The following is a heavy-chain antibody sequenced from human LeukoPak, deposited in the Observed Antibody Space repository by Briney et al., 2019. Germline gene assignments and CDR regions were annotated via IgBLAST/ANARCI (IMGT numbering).Heavy chain of an antibody. CDR2: TYYRSKWYN. Sequence: SQTLSLTCAISGDSVSSNSAAWNWIRQSPSRGLEWLGRTYYRSKWYNNYAVSVKSRIAINPDTSKNQFSLQLNSVTPEDTAVYYCAREGYSDYGIAFDIWGQGTMVTVSS. J-gene: IGHJ3*02. CDR3: AREGYSDYGIAFDI. CDR1: GDSVSSNSAA. D-gene: IGHD5-12*01. V-gene: IGHV6-1*01.